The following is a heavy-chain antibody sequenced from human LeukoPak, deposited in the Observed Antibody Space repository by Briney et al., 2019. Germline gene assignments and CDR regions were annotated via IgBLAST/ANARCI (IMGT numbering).Heavy chain of an antibody. CDR1: GYTFTGYY. CDR3: ARGIYPGYSDAFDI. CDR2: INPNSGGT. D-gene: IGHD6-13*01. J-gene: IGHJ3*02. Sequence: ASVKVSCKASGYTFTGYYMHWVRQAPGQGPEWMGWINPNSGGTNYAQKFQGRVTMTRDTSISTAYMELSRLRSDDTAVYYCARGIYPGYSDAFDIWGQGTMVTVSS. V-gene: IGHV1-2*02.